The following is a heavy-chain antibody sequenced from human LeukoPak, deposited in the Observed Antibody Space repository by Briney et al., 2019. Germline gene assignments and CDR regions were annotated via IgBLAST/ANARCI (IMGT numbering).Heavy chain of an antibody. CDR2: ISTTGDNT. CDR1: GFTFSSFP. J-gene: IGHJ4*02. CDR3: AKDRPENY. V-gene: IGHV3-23*01. Sequence: GGSLRLSCAASGFTFSSFPMTWVRQAPGKGLEWVSTISTTGDNTFYGDSVKGRFTISRDNSKNSLYLQMNSLRAEDTAIYYCAKDRPENYWGQGALVTVSS.